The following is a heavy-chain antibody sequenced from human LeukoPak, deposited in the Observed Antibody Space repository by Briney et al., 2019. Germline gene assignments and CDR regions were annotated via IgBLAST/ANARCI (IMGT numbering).Heavy chain of an antibody. J-gene: IGHJ4*02. CDR1: GGSFSGYY. CDR3: ARGLRGGHDYGDYSDY. Sequence: SETLSLTCAVYGGSFSGYYWSWIRQPPGKGLEGIGEINHSGSTNYNPSIKSRVTILVDTSKNQFSLKLSSVTAADTAAYYCARGLRGGHDYGDYSDYWGQGSLVTVSS. CDR2: INHSGST. V-gene: IGHV4-34*01. D-gene: IGHD4-17*01.